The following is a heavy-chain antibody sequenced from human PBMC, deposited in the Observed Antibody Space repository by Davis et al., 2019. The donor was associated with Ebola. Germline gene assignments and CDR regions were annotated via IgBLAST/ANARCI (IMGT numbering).Heavy chain of an antibody. CDR3: AGRAVTYYYYGMDV. V-gene: IGHV5-51*01. D-gene: IGHD4-11*01. J-gene: IGHJ6*02. CDR2: TFSGDSDT. CDR1: GYRFTKYC. Sequence: GALKTPFYGPGYRFTKYCLDLVRQVPGEGPELLGATFSGDSDTRYSPSFQVQVIIRADKSLSTAYLQWSSLKASDTAMYYCAGRAVTYYYYGMDVWGQGTTVTVSS.